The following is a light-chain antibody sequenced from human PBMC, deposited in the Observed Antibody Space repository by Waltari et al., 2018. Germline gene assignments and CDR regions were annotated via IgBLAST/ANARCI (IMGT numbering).Light chain of an antibody. CDR3: QNHERLPAT. CDR1: QSVGKY. J-gene: IGKJ1*01. Sequence: EVVLTQSPGTLALSPGERATLSCRASQSVGKYIVWYQQRPGQAPRLLIYAASTRATGIQDRFSGSGAGTDFSLTISRLEPEDCAVYYCQNHERLPATFGQGTKVEI. V-gene: IGKV3-20*01. CDR2: AAS.